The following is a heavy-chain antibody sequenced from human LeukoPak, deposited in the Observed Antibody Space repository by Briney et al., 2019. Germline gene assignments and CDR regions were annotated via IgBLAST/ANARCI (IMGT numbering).Heavy chain of an antibody. Sequence: ETLSLTCTVSGGSISSYYWTWLRQPPGKGLEWIGYIYYSGSTNYNPSLKSRVTISVDTSKNQFSLKLSSLTAADTAVYYCARRRAVPGFYYFDYWGQGTLVTVFS. CDR3: ARRRAVPGFYYFDY. CDR2: IYYSGST. V-gene: IGHV4-59*08. J-gene: IGHJ4*02. CDR1: GGSISSYY. D-gene: IGHD6-19*01.